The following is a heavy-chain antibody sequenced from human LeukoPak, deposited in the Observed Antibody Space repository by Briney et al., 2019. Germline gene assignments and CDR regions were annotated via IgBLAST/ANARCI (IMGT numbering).Heavy chain of an antibody. CDR1: GYTLTELS. CDR2: FDPEDGET. CDR3: ATVPGPYANINWFDP. D-gene: IGHD4/OR15-4a*01. V-gene: IGHV1-24*01. J-gene: IGHJ5*02. Sequence: GASVKVSCKVSGYTLTELSMHWVRQAPGKGLEWMGGFDPEDGETIYAQKFQGRVTLTEDTSTDTAYMELSSLRSEDTAVYYCATVPGPYANINWFDPWGQGTLVTVSS.